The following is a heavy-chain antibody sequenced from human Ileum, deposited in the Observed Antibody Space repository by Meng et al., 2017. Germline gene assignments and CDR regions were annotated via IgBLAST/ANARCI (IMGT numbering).Heavy chain of an antibody. J-gene: IGHJ4*02. CDR3: ASGNSKWEPFDY. CDR2: IYYSGST. CDR1: GGSISSYY. V-gene: IGHV4-59*01. D-gene: IGHD1-26*01. Sequence: QVPLPESGPGLVKPSETLSLTCTVSGGSISSYYWSWIRQPPGKGLEWFGYIYYSGSTNYNPSLKSRVTTSVDTSKNQFSLKLSSVTAADTAVYYCASGNSKWEPFDYWGQGTLVTVSS.